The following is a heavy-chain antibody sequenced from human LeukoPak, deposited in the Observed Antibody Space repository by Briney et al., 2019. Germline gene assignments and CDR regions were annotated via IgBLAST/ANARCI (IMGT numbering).Heavy chain of an antibody. D-gene: IGHD6-19*01. CDR3: ARAGRSSGWPNFDY. J-gene: IGHJ4*02. CDR1: GFTFSSHT. Sequence: PGGSLRLSCAASGFTFSSHTMNWVRQAPGKGLEWVSVIYSGGSTYYADSVKGRFTISRDNSKNTLYLQMNSLRPEDTAVYYCARAGRSSGWPNFDYWGQGTLVTVSS. V-gene: IGHV3-53*01. CDR2: IYSGGST.